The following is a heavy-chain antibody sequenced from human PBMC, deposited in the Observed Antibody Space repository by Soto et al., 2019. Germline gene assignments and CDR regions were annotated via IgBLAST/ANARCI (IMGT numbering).Heavy chain of an antibody. D-gene: IGHD3-3*01. CDR2: IKQDGSEK. J-gene: IGHJ6*03. Sequence: GGSLRLSCAASGFTFSSYWMSWVRQAPGKGLEWVANIKQDGSEKYYVDSVKGRFTISRDNAKNSLYLQMNSLRAEDTAVYYCARVGYDFWSAPGGYYYYYMDVWGKGTTVTVSS. V-gene: IGHV3-7*01. CDR3: ARVGYDFWSAPGGYYYYYMDV. CDR1: GFTFSSYW.